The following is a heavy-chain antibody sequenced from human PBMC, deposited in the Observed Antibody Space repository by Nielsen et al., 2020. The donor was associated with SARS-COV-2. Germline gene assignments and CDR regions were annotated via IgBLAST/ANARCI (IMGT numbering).Heavy chain of an antibody. D-gene: IGHD6-19*01. Sequence: ASVKVSCKAPGYTFTSYAMNWVRQAPGQGLEWMGWINTNTGNPTYAQGFTGRFVFSLDTSVSTAYLQISSLKAEDTAVYYCASSGLTVAGRPEAFDIWGQGTMVTVSS. J-gene: IGHJ3*02. CDR1: GYTFTSYA. CDR3: ASSGLTVAGRPEAFDI. CDR2: INTNTGNP. V-gene: IGHV7-4-1*02.